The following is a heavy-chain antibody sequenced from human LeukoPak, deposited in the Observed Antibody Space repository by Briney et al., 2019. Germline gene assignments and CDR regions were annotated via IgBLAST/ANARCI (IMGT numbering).Heavy chain of an antibody. CDR2: ISSGGDK. Sequence: GGSLRLSCVASGFTFSGYAMNWVRQAPGKGLELEWVSSISSGGDKNYADSAKGRFTISRDNAKNSLFPQLNSLRAEDTAVYYCAKGYGSGNYYSDYWGQGTLVTVSS. V-gene: IGHV3-69-1*01. CDR1: GFTFSGYA. J-gene: IGHJ4*02. CDR3: AKGYGSGNYYSDY. D-gene: IGHD3-10*01.